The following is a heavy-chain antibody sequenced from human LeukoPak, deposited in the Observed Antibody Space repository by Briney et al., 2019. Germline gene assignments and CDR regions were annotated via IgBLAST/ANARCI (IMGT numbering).Heavy chain of an antibody. D-gene: IGHD3-22*01. CDR3: AGLRYYDSSGYFNRLYAFDI. V-gene: IGHV1-2*02. CDR2: INPNSGGT. CDR1: GYTFTGYY. J-gene: IGHJ3*02. Sequence: ASGKVSCKASGYTFTGYYMHWVRQAPGQGLEWMGWINPNSGGTNYAQKFQGRVTMTRDTSISTAYMELSRLRSDDTAVYYCAGLRYYDSSGYFNRLYAFDIWGQGTMVTVSS.